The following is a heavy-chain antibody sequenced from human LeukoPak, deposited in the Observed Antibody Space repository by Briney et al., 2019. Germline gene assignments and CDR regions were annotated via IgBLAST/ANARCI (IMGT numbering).Heavy chain of an antibody. CDR1: GFTFSRYS. CDR3: ARGSRFGVVERDAFDI. J-gene: IGHJ3*02. Sequence: GGSLRLSCAASGFTFSRYSMNWVRQAPGKGLEWVSSISISSNYIYYTDSVKGRFTISRDNAKNSLYLQMNSLRAEDTAVYYCARGSRFGVVERDAFDIWGQGTMVTVSS. V-gene: IGHV3-21*01. D-gene: IGHD3-3*01. CDR2: ISISSNYI.